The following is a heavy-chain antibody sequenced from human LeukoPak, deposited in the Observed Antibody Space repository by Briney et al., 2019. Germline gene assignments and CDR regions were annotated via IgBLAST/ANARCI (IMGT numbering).Heavy chain of an antibody. V-gene: IGHV3-33*01. D-gene: IGHD6-13*01. J-gene: IGHJ1*01. Sequence: PGGSLRLSCAASGFTFSSYGMHWVRQAPGKGLEWVAVIWYDGSNKYYADSVKGRFTISRDNSKNTLYLQMNSLRAEDTAVYYCARDPVKKQQLWAEYFQHWGQGTLVTVSS. CDR1: GFTFSSYG. CDR2: IWYDGSNK. CDR3: ARDPVKKQQLWAEYFQH.